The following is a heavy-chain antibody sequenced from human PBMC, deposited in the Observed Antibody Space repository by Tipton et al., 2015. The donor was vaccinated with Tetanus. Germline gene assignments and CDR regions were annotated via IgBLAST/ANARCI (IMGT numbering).Heavy chain of an antibody. Sequence: TLSLTCTVSGGSINNGAYTWSWIRQSPGKGLEWIGYILHTGGTYYNPSLKSRATISVDGPKNQFSLNLKSVTAADTAVYYCARSHGSGGLLWFDSWGQGTLVTVSS. J-gene: IGHJ5*01. CDR1: GGSINNGAYT. V-gene: IGHV4-30-2*06. CDR3: ARSHGSGGLLWFDS. D-gene: IGHD3-10*01. CDR2: ILHTGGT.